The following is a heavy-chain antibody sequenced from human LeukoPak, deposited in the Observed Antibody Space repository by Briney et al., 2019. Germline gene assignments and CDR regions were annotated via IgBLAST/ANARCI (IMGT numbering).Heavy chain of an antibody. Sequence: GASVKVSCKASGYTFTGYYMHWVRQAPGQGLKWMGWINPNSGGTNYAQKFQGRVTMTRDTSISTACMELSRLRSDDTAVYYCARVLAAAGKGMDVWGQGTTVTVSS. D-gene: IGHD6-13*01. V-gene: IGHV1-2*02. CDR2: INPNSGGT. CDR3: ARVLAAAGKGMDV. J-gene: IGHJ6*02. CDR1: GYTFTGYY.